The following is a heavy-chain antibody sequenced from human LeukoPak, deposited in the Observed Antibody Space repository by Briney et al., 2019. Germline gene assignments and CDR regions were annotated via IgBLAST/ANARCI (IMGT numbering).Heavy chain of an antibody. CDR2: IGTYNGNT. D-gene: IGHD2-8*01. CDR1: GYTFTRYG. CDR3: ARDRNVKWARLTDEGDAFDI. J-gene: IGHJ3*02. V-gene: IGHV1-18*01. Sequence: ASVKVSCKASGYTFTRYGISWVRQAPGQGLEWMGWIGTYNGNTNYAQNLQGRVTMTTDTSTSTAYMDLRSLRSDDTAVYYCARDRNVKWARLTDEGDAFDIWGQGTMVTVSS.